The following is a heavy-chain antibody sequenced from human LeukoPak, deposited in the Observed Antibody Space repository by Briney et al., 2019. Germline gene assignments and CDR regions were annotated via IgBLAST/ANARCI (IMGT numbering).Heavy chain of an antibody. CDR3: ARRRVARDAFDI. Sequence: SETLSLTCAVYGGSFSGYYWSWIRQPPGKGLEWIGEINHSGSTNYNPSLKSRVTISVDTSKNQFSLKLSSVTAADTAVYYCARRRVARDAFDIWGQGTMVTVSS. CDR2: INHSGST. D-gene: IGHD2-15*01. J-gene: IGHJ3*02. V-gene: IGHV4-34*01. CDR1: GGSFSGYY.